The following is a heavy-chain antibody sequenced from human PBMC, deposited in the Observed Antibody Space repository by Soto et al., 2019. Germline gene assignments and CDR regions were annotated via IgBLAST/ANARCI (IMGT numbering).Heavy chain of an antibody. CDR3: ARVYTVTTTGSSYYYMDV. CDR2: INPSGGST. Sequence: ASVKVSCKASGYTFTSYYMHWVRQAPGQGLEWMGIINPSGGSTSYAKKFQGRVTMTRDTSTSTFYMELRSLRSEDTALFFCARVYTVTTTGSSYYYMDVWGKGTTVTVSS. J-gene: IGHJ6*03. V-gene: IGHV1-46*01. D-gene: IGHD4-17*01. CDR1: GYTFTSYY.